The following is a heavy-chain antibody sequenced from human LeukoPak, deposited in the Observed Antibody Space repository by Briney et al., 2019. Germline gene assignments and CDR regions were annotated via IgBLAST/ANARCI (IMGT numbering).Heavy chain of an antibody. CDR1: GFTFSSYA. Sequence: GGSLRLSCAASGFTFSSYAMSWVRQAPGKGLEWVSAISGSGGSTYYADSVKGRFTISRDNSKNTLYLQMNSLRAEDTAVYYCAKLVPSDDFWSGYLGWFDPWGQGTLSPSPQ. CDR2: ISGSGGST. CDR3: AKLVPSDDFWSGYLGWFDP. D-gene: IGHD3-3*01. V-gene: IGHV3-23*01. J-gene: IGHJ5*02.